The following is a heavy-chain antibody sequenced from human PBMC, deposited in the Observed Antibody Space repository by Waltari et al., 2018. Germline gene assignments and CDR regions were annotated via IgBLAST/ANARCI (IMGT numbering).Heavy chain of an antibody. CDR3: AKVGTTRRDYYYMDV. Sequence: QVQLVESGGGVVQPGRSLRLSCAASGFTFSSYGMHWVRQAPGKGLEWVAVISYDGSNQYYADSVKGRFTISRDNSKNTLYLQMNSLRAEDTAVYYCAKVGTTRRDYYYMDVWGKGTTVTVSS. J-gene: IGHJ6*03. D-gene: IGHD2-15*01. V-gene: IGHV3-30*18. CDR2: ISYDGSNQ. CDR1: GFTFSSYG.